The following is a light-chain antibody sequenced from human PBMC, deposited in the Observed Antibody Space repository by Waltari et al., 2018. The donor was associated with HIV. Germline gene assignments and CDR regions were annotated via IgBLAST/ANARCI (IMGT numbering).Light chain of an antibody. J-gene: IGKJ2*02. CDR1: QNIDDY. CDR3: QQSYNLRT. Sequence: DIQMTQSPPSLSASVGDRVPITCRASQNIDDYLNWYQQKPGKAPKLLIYGASTLESGVPSRFSGSGSGRDFTLTISRLQPEDFATYYCQQSYNLRTFGQGTKLDIK. CDR2: GAS. V-gene: IGKV1-39*01.